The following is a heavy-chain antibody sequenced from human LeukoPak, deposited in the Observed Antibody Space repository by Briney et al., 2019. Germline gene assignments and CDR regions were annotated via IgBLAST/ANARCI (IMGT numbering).Heavy chain of an antibody. D-gene: IGHD6-19*01. CDR1: GGSISSGDHY. CDR3: ARLGRGIAVAGVFDY. CDR2: IYYSGST. Sequence: SETLSLTCTNLGGSISSGDHYWSWIRQHPGKGLEWIGYIYYSGSTHYNPSLKSRVSMSVDTSKNQFSLKLSSATAADTAVYYCARLGRGIAVAGVFDYWGQGTLVTVSS. V-gene: IGHV4-31*03. J-gene: IGHJ4*02.